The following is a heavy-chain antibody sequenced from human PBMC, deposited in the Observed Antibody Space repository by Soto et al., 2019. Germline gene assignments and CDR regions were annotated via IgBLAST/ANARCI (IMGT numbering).Heavy chain of an antibody. CDR3: ARDVGIVGATDWFDP. V-gene: IGHV1-3*01. J-gene: IGHJ5*02. CDR1: GYTFTSYA. Sequence: ASVKVSCKASGYTFTSYAMHWVRQAPGQRLEWMGWINAGNGNTKYSQKFRGRVTITRDTSASTAYMELSSLRSEDTAVYYCARDVGIVGATDWFDPWGQGTLVTVSS. CDR2: INAGNGNT. D-gene: IGHD1-26*01.